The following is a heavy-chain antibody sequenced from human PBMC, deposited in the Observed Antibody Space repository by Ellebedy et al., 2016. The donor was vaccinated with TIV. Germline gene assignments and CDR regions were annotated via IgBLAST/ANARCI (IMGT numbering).Heavy chain of an antibody. V-gene: IGHV3-48*01. Sequence: GESLKISCAASGFTFSSYWMSWVRQAPGKGLEWISYISSRSDAIYYADSVEGRFTIARHNANNSLYLQMTSLTVEDTAIYYCARADGNNIYYYYGMDVWGQGTTVTVSS. D-gene: IGHD5-24*01. CDR3: ARADGNNIYYYYGMDV. CDR1: GFTFSSYW. CDR2: ISSRSDAI. J-gene: IGHJ6*02.